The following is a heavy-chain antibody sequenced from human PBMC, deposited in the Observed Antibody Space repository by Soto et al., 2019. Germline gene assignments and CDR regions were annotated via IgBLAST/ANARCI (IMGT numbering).Heavy chain of an antibody. Sequence: SETLSLTCTVSGDSITSYSSSWIRQHPGKGREWIGYIYYSGSTYYNPSLKSRVTISVDTSKNQFSLKLSSVTAADTAVYYCARVCGGDCHSGMDVWGQGNTVTVS. CDR1: GDSITSYS. D-gene: IGHD2-21*02. V-gene: IGHV4-59*06. CDR3: ARVCGGDCHSGMDV. CDR2: IYYSGST. J-gene: IGHJ6*02.